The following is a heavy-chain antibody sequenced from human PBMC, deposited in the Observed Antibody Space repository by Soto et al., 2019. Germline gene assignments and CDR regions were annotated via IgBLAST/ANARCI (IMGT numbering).Heavy chain of an antibody. Sequence: EVQVVESGGGLVKPGGSLRLSCAASGFTFSNAWMSWVGQAPGKGLEWVGRIKSKTDGGTTDYAAPVKGRFTISRDDSKNTLYLQMNSLKTEDTAVYYCTGGEWLLYYYYGMDVWGQGTTVTVSS. CDR3: TGGEWLLYYYYGMDV. D-gene: IGHD3-3*01. V-gene: IGHV3-15*01. CDR2: IKSKTDGGTT. CDR1: GFTFSNAW. J-gene: IGHJ6*02.